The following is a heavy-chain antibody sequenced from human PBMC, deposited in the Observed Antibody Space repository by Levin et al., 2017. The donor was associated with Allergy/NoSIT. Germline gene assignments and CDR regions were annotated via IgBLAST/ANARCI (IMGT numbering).Heavy chain of an antibody. Sequence: PSETLSLTCAVYGGSFSGYYWSWIRQPPGKGLEWLGEINHSGSTNYNPSLKSRVTISVDTSKNQFSLKLSSVTAADTAVYYCARGYYSNYDRYDYWGQGTLVTVSS. CDR2: INHSGST. D-gene: IGHD4-11*01. CDR3: ARGYYSNYDRYDY. J-gene: IGHJ4*02. V-gene: IGHV4-34*01. CDR1: GGSFSGYY.